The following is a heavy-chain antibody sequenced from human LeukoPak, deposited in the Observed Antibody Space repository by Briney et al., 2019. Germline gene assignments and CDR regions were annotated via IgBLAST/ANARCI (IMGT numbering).Heavy chain of an antibody. J-gene: IGHJ4*02. V-gene: IGHV3-53*01. CDR1: GFTVSSNY. Sequence: GGSLRLSCAASGFTVSSNYMSWVRQAPGKGLEWVSVIYSGGSTYYADSVKGRFTISRDNAKNSLYLQMNSLRDEDTAVYYCARVSSTNAYWGQGTLVTVSS. D-gene: IGHD2-2*01. CDR3: ARVSSTNAY. CDR2: IYSGGST.